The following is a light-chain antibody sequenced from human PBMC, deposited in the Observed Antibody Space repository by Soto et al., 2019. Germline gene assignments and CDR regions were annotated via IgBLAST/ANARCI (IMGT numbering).Light chain of an antibody. J-gene: IGLJ1*01. CDR3: NSYTTSSTYV. CDR1: SSDVGSYNR. V-gene: IGLV2-14*01. Sequence: SVLTQPASVSGSPGQSITISCTGTSSDVGSYNRVSWYQQPPGTAPKLMIYEVSNRPSGVSIRFSGSKSGNTASLTSSGLQAEDEADYFCNSYTTSSTYVFGTGTKVTVL. CDR2: EVS.